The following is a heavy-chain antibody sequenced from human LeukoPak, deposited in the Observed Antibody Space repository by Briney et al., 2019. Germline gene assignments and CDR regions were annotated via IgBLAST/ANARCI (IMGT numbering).Heavy chain of an antibody. CDR3: ARGDTAMVPFDY. CDR2: ISYDGSNK. CDR1: GFTFSSYA. V-gene: IGHV3-30*03. J-gene: IGHJ4*02. Sequence: PGGSLRLSCAASGFTFSSYAMSWVRQAPGKGLEWVAVISYDGSNKYYADSVKGRFTISRDNAKNSLYLQMNSLRDEDTAVYYCARGDTAMVPFDYWGQGTLVTVSS. D-gene: IGHD5-18*01.